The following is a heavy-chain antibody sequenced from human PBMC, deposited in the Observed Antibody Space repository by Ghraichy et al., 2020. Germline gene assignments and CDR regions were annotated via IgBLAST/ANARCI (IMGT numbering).Heavy chain of an antibody. D-gene: IGHD3-3*01. CDR3: AKGGELDYDFWSGYYTDY. J-gene: IGHJ4*02. Sequence: GGSLRLSCGASGFTFSRYAMSWARQAPGKGLEWVSLLSASDSGTYYADSVKGRFTISRDNSKNTLYLQMNNLRAEDTAIYYWAKGGELDYDFWSGYYTDYWGQGTLVTVSS. V-gene: IGHV3-23*01. CDR2: LSASDSGT. CDR1: GFTFSRYA.